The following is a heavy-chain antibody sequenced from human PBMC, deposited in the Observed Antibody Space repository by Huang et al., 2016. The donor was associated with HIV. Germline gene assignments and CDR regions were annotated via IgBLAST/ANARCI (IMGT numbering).Heavy chain of an antibody. CDR1: GYSFSSYW. Sequence: VQLVQSGAEVKKPGESLKISCKGSGYSFSSYWIAWVRQMPGKGLEWMGFIFPDDADTTYRPSFEGQVTISADKSIGTADLQWSSLKASDTAMYYCARRFSSSSGYFDYWGQGSLVTVSS. CDR3: ARRFSSSSGYFDY. V-gene: IGHV5-51*01. CDR2: IFPDDADT. D-gene: IGHD6-6*01. J-gene: IGHJ4*02.